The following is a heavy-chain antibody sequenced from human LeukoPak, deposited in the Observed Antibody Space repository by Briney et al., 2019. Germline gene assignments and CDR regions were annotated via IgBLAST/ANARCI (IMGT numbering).Heavy chain of an antibody. V-gene: IGHV1-69*13. CDR2: IIPIFGTA. CDR3: ARVAVAGQYYYYGMDV. CDR1: GGTFSSYA. Sequence: SVKVSCKASGGTFSSYAISWVRQAPGQGLEWMGGIIPIFGTASYAQKFQGRVTITADESTSTAYMELSSLRSEDTAVYYCARVAVAGQYYYYGMDVWGQGTTVTVSS. D-gene: IGHD6-19*01. J-gene: IGHJ6*02.